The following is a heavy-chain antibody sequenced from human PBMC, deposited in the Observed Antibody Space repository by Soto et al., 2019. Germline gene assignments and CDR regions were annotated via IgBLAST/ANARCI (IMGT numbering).Heavy chain of an antibody. CDR1: GGSVSSGSYY. J-gene: IGHJ4*02. V-gene: IGHV4-61*01. CDR2: IYYSGST. CDR3: ARDEPSGEIDY. D-gene: IGHD3-10*01. Sequence: QVQLQESGPGLVKPSETLSLTCTVSGGSVSSGSYYWSWIQQPPGKGLEWIGHIYYSGSTNYNPSLKSRVTISVDTSKNQFSLKLSSVTAADTAVYYCARDEPSGEIDYWGQGTLVTVSS.